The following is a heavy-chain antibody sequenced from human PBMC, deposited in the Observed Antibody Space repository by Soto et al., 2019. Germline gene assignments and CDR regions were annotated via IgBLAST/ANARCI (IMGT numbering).Heavy chain of an antibody. CDR1: GGSSTIYT. CDR3: ATDKYGAGRVGGHF. J-gene: IGHJ4*02. CDR2: IVPTLRIT. Sequence: QVQLVQSGAEVKKPGASLRVSCETSGGSSTIYTITWVRQAPGQGLQWMGRIVPTLRITNYAQEFQGRLTITADSSTSTAHIELTSLTSEDTAVYYCATDKYGAGRVGGHFWGQGTLVTVSS. D-gene: IGHD3-3*02. V-gene: IGHV1-69*08.